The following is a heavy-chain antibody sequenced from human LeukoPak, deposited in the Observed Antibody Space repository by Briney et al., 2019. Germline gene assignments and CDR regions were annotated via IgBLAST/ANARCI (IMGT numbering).Heavy chain of an antibody. CDR2: IHPGDSDT. J-gene: IGHJ2*01. CDR1: GYIFINYW. CDR3: ARVVVVTATHWYFDL. V-gene: IGHV5-51*01. D-gene: IGHD2-21*02. Sequence: PGGSLRLSCEASGYIFINYWIGWVRQVRGKGLDWMGLIHPGDSDTRYSPSFQSQVTISVDKSITTAYLQWSSLQASDTAMYFCARVVVVTATHWYFDLWGRGSLVTVSS.